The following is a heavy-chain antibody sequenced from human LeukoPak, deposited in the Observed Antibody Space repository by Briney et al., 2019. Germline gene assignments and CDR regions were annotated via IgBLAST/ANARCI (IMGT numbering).Heavy chain of an antibody. J-gene: IGHJ4*02. Sequence: SETLSLTCDVSGGSISTYYWSWIRQPPGKGLEWIGYISDGGVTSYNPSLKGRVTISVDSPKNRFSLRLTSLTAVDTALYYCARHGGTLDYFDYWGPGSLVTVSS. CDR1: GGSISTYY. D-gene: IGHD1-26*01. CDR3: ARHGGTLDYFDY. V-gene: IGHV4-59*08. CDR2: ISDGGVT.